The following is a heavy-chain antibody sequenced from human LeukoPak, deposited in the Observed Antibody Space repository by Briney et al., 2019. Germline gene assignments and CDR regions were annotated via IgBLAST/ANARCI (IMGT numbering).Heavy chain of an antibody. D-gene: IGHD2-15*01. V-gene: IGHV4-4*07. CDR2: IYTSGST. CDR3: VVVAAIPGWFDP. J-gene: IGHJ5*02. CDR1: GGSISSYY. Sequence: SETLSLTCTVSGGSISSYYWSWIRQPAGKGLEWIGRIYTSGSTNYNPSLKSRVTISVDTSKNQFSLKLSSVTAADTAVYYAVVVAAIPGWFDPWGQGTLVTVSS.